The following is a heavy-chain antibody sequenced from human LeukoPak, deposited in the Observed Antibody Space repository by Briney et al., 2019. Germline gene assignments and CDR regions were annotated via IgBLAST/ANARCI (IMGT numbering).Heavy chain of an antibody. CDR1: GFNFTTFG. Sequence: HPGRSLRLSCAASGFNFTTFGMHWVRQAPGKGLEWVAFIRYDGSKIYYADSVKGRFTISRDNAKNSLYLQMNSLRAEDTAVYYCARDGNRGFLEWENWFDPWGQGTLVTVSS. CDR2: IRYDGSKI. J-gene: IGHJ5*02. V-gene: IGHV3-30*12. CDR3: ARDGNRGFLEWENWFDP. D-gene: IGHD3-3*01.